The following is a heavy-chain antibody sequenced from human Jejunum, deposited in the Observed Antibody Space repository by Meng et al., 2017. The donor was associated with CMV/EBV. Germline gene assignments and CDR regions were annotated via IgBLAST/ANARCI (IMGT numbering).Heavy chain of an antibody. Sequence: QVQLVQSGAEVKKPGASVKVSCKASGYTFTTNGTSWVRQAPGQGLEWMGWISAYNGDTIHAQKYQDRVTMTTDASTSTAYIEVRSLRSDDTAVYYCGRVRYGVGETTVDYWGQGTLVTVSS. J-gene: IGHJ4*02. V-gene: IGHV1-18*01. CDR1: GYTFTTNG. CDR3: GRVRYGVGETTVDY. D-gene: IGHD1-26*01. CDR2: ISAYNGDT.